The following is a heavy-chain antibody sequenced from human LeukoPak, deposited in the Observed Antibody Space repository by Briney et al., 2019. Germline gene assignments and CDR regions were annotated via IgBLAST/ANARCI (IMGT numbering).Heavy chain of an antibody. CDR3: AELGITMIGGV. CDR2: ISWNSGSI. Sequence: PGRSLRLSCAASGFTFDDYGMHWVRQAPGKGLEWVSYISWNSGSIGYADSVKGRFTISRDNAKNSLYLQMNSLRAEDTAVYYCAELGITMIGGVWGKGTTVTISS. CDR1: GFTFDDYG. V-gene: IGHV3-9*01. J-gene: IGHJ6*04. D-gene: IGHD3-10*02.